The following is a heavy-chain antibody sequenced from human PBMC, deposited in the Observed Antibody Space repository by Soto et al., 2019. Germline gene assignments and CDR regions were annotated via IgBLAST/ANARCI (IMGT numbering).Heavy chain of an antibody. CDR1: GFTFSSYA. CDR2: ISGSGGST. D-gene: IGHD6-19*01. CDR3: AKAEGIAVAGTDY. Sequence: EVQLLESGGGLVQPGGSLRLSCAASGFTFSSYAMSWVRQAPGKGLEWVSAISGSGGSTYYADSVKGRFTISRDNSKNQLYLQMNSLRAEDTAVYYCAKAEGIAVAGTDYWGQGTLVTVSS. V-gene: IGHV3-23*01. J-gene: IGHJ4*02.